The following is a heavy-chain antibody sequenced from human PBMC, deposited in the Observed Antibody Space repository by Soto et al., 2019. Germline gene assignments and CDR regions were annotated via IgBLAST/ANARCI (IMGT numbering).Heavy chain of an antibody. CDR2: ISSSGYST. J-gene: IGHJ4*02. V-gene: IGHV3-23*01. Sequence: LRLSCAASGFTFNNYAMSCVRQAPGKGLEWVSAISSSGYSTYYADSVKGRFTISRDNSKNTVYLQMNNLRAEDTAVYYCAKGSVVVAAKFDSWGQGTLVTVSS. CDR1: GFTFNNYA. D-gene: IGHD2-21*02. CDR3: AKGSVVVAAKFDS.